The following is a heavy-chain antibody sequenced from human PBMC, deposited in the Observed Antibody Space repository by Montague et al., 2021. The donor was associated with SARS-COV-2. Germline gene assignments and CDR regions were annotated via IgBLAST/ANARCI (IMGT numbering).Heavy chain of an antibody. Sequence: SETLSLTCSVSGASMNSNYWTWVRKPQGKGLQWIGYTSYSGSTSYDPYLQSRLTMTVDSSKNQITLSLRSVTAADSAFYYCDRVQSVNGVLTHFDYWGQGLSVTVSS. V-gene: IGHV4-59*01. D-gene: IGHD2-8*01. CDR3: DRVQSVNGVLTHFDY. J-gene: IGHJ4*02. CDR1: GASMNSNY. CDR2: TSYSGST.